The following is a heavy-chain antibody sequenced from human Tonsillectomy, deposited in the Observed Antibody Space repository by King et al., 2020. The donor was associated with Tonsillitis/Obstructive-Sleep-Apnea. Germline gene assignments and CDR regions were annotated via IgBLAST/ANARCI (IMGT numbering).Heavy chain of an antibody. J-gene: IGHJ4*02. V-gene: IGHV1-46*01. CDR3: SRAPGTIGTTPFDY. CDR2: ISPSGGST. D-gene: IGHD1-1*01. CDR1: GYTFTSYY. Sequence: VQLVQSGAEVKKPGASVKVSCEASGYTFTSYYMHWLRQAPGQGPEWMGVISPSGGSTSYAQKFQGRVTMTRVTSTSTVYMELSSLRSEDTAVYYWSRAPGTIGTTPFDYWGQGTLVTVSS.